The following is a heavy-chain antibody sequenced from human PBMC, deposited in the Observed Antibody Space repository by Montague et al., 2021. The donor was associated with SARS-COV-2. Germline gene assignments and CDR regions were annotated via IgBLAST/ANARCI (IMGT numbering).Heavy chain of an antibody. Sequence: SLRLSCAASGFCFSSYEMNWVRQAPGKGLEWVSYISSSGSTIYYADSVKGRFTISRDNAKNSLYLQMNSLRAEDTAVYYCARVFAAVGAMDRNDYWGQGTLVTVSS. J-gene: IGHJ4*02. CDR1: GFCFSSYE. V-gene: IGHV3-48*03. CDR2: ISSSGSTI. CDR3: ARVFAAVGAMDRNDY. D-gene: IGHD1-26*01.